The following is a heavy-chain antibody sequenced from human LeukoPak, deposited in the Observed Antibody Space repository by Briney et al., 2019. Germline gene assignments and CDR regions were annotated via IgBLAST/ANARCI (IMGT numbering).Heavy chain of an antibody. J-gene: IGHJ5*02. V-gene: IGHV1-2*02. CDR1: GYTFTGYY. Sequence: ASVKVSCKASGYTFTGYYIHWARQAPGQGLEWMGWVNANSGDTKYAQKFQGRVSMTRDTSISTAYMELSGLRSDDTAVCYCVRSYSSSSGVFYLWGQGTLVTVSS. CDR2: VNANSGDT. D-gene: IGHD6-6*01. CDR3: VRSYSSSSGVFYL.